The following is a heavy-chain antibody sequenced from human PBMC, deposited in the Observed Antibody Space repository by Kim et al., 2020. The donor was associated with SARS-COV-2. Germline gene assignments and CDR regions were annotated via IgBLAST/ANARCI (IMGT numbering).Heavy chain of an antibody. D-gene: IGHD3-22*01. V-gene: IGHV4-34*01. CDR3: ARDSYYDSNLTFDP. Sequence: NPSLKSRVTISVDTSKNQFSRKLSSVTAADTAVYYCARDSYYDSNLTFDPWGQGTLVTVSS. J-gene: IGHJ5*02.